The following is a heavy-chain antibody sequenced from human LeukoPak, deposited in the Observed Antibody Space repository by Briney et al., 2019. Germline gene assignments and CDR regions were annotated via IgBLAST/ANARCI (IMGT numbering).Heavy chain of an antibody. J-gene: IGHJ4*02. V-gene: IGHV3-9*01. CDR2: ISWNSGSI. Sequence: PGRSLRLSCAASGFTFDDYAMHWVRQAPGKGLEWVSGISWNSGSIGYADSVKGRFTISRDNAKNSLYLQMNSLRAEDTALYYCAKDQGSSSWHALFDYWGQGTLVTVSS. CDR1: GFTFDDYA. CDR3: AKDQGSSSWHALFDY. D-gene: IGHD6-13*01.